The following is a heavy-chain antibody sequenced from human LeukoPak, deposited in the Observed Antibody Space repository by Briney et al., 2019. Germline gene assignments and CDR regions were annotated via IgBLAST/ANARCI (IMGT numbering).Heavy chain of an antibody. V-gene: IGHV3-30*18. J-gene: IGHJ5*02. CDR1: GFTFSSYG. CDR2: ISYDGSNK. Sequence: AGRSLRLSCAASGFTFSSYGMHWVRQAPGKGLEWVAVISYDGSNKYYADSVKGRFTISRDNSKNTLYLQMNSLRAEDTAVYYCAKRRGHSGFDPWGQGTLVTVSS. CDR3: AKRRGHSGFDP. D-gene: IGHD1-26*01.